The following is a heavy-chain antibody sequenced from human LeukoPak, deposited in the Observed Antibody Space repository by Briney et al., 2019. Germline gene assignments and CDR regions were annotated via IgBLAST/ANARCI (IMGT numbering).Heavy chain of an antibody. V-gene: IGHV3-7*01. CDR1: GFTFSSYW. Sequence: GGSLRLSCAASGFTFSSYWMSWVRQAPGKGLEWVANIKQDGSEKYYVDSVKGRFTISRDNANTSLYLQMNSLRAEDTAVYYCARVHCSSTSCNTNYYYYYMDVWGKGTTVTVSS. J-gene: IGHJ6*03. D-gene: IGHD2-2*01. CDR3: ARVHCSSTSCNTNYYYYYMDV. CDR2: IKQDGSEK.